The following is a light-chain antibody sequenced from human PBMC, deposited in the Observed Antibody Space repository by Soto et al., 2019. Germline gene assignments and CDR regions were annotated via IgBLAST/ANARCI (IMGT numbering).Light chain of an antibody. V-gene: IGLV1-51*01. CDR1: SSNIGNNY. J-gene: IGLJ2*01. CDR3: GTWDTSRSVVV. Sequence: QSVLTQPPSVSAAPGQKVTISSSGSSSNIGNNYVSWYQHLPGTAPKLLIDDSNKRPSGIPDRFSGSKSGTSATLGITGLQTGEEADYCCGTWDTSRSVVVVGGGTKVTVL. CDR2: DSN.